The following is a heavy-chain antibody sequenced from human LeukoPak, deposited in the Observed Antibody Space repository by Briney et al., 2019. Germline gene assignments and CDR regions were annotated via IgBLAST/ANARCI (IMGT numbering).Heavy chain of an antibody. CDR1: GGSISSSSYY. J-gene: IGHJ4*02. Sequence: SETLSLTCTVSGGSISSSSYYWGWIRQPPGKGLEWIGSIYYSGSTYYNPSLKSRVTISVDTSKNQFSLKLSSVTAADTAVYYCASQEVMVRGVIITEIYFDYWGQGTLVTVSS. D-gene: IGHD3-10*01. CDR3: ASQEVMVRGVIITEIYFDY. CDR2: IYYSGST. V-gene: IGHV4-39*01.